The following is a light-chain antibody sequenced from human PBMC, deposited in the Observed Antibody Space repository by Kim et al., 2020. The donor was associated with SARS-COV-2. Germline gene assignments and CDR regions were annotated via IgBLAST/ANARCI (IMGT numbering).Light chain of an antibody. Sequence: VTPGERATLSCRASQSVLTNLAWYQQKPGQAPRLLIYGASTRATGIPASFSGSGSGTEFTLTISSLQSEDFVIYYCQQYYNWPRTFGQGTKVDIK. CDR2: GAS. V-gene: IGKV3-15*01. CDR3: QQYYNWPRT. J-gene: IGKJ1*01. CDR1: QSVLTN.